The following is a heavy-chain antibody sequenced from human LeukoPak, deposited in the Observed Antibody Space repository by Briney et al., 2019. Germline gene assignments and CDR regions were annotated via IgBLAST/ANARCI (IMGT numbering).Heavy chain of an antibody. CDR2: ISAYNGNT. J-gene: IGHJ6*03. Sequence: ASVKVSCKASGYTFTSYGISWVRQAPGQGLEWMGWISAYNGNTNYAQKLQGRVTMTTDTSTSTAYMELRSLRSNDRAVYYCGRSPARYYYYYMDVWGKGTTVAVSS. V-gene: IGHV1-18*01. CDR1: GYTFTSYG. CDR3: GRSPARYYYYYMDV.